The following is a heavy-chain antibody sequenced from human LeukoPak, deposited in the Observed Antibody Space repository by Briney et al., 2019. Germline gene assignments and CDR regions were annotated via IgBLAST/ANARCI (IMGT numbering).Heavy chain of an antibody. V-gene: IGHV4-4*02. CDR2: VYHSGGGNK. J-gene: IGHJ4*02. CDR1: GGSLSTTNW. D-gene: IGHD2-21*01. Sequence: SGTLSLTCAVSGGSLSTTNWWVWLRQPPGKGLEWIGEVYHSGGGNKNYNPSLKSRVTISVDTSKNQFSLKLSSVTAADTAVYYCARSKIVFDYWGQGTLVTVSS. CDR3: ARSKIVFDY.